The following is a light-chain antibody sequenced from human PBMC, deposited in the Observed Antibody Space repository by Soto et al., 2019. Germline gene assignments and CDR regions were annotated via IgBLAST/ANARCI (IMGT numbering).Light chain of an antibody. J-gene: IGKJ5*01. Sequence: EIVLTQSPGTLSLFPGERATLSCRASQSLTTSYLAWYQQKPGQAPRLLIYGASSRATGIPDRFSGSGSGTDFTLTISRLEPEDFAVYYCQQYGSSPTFGQGKRLEIK. CDR3: QQYGSSPT. CDR2: GAS. V-gene: IGKV3-20*01. CDR1: QSLTTSY.